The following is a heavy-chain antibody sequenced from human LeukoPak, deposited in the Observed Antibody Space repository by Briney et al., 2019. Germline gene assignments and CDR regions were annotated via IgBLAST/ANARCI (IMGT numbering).Heavy chain of an antibody. CDR2: ISSSSSYI. CDR1: GFTFSSYS. J-gene: IGHJ4*02. D-gene: IGHD1-1*01. Sequence: GGSLRLSCAASGFTFSSYSMNWVRQAPGKGLEWVSSISSSSSYIYYADSVKGRFTISRDNAKNSLYLQMNSLRAEDTAVYYCARWGAWAGTHDYWGQGTLVTVSS. CDR3: ARWGAWAGTHDY. V-gene: IGHV3-21*01.